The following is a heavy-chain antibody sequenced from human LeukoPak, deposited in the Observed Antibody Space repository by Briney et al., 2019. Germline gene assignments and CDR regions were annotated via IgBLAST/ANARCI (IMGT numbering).Heavy chain of an antibody. CDR3: ALGDWYFDV. D-gene: IGHD3-16*01. CDR2: IYYSGST. Sequence: SETLSLTCTVSGGSISSYYWSWIRQPPGKELEWIGYIYYSGSTSYNPSLQSRITISVDPSKRPFSLNLRSVTAADTAVYYCALGDWYFDVWGRGALVTVSS. J-gene: IGHJ2*01. V-gene: IGHV4-59*01. CDR1: GGSISSYY.